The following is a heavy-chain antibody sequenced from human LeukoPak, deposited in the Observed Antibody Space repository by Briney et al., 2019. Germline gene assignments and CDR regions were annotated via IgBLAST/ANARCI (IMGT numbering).Heavy chain of an antibody. CDR3: ARDKGYSSTFDAFDI. D-gene: IGHD6-13*01. CDR1: GFIFSSYG. V-gene: IGHV3-30*03. J-gene: IGHJ3*02. CDR2: ISYDGSNK. Sequence: PGRSLRLSVAACGFIFSSYGMHWVRQAAGMGVWGGAVISYDGSNKYYADSVKGRFTIARDNSKNTLYLQKNSLRAEDTAVYYCARDKGYSSTFDAFDIWGQGTMVTVSS.